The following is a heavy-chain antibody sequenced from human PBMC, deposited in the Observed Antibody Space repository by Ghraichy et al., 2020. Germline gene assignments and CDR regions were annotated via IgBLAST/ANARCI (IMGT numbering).Heavy chain of an antibody. CDR1: GITFNDAW. D-gene: IGHD4-11*01. V-gene: IGHV3-15*07. J-gene: IGHJ4*02. CDR3: TTGPTTVEY. Sequence: WGSLRLSCAASGITFNDAWMNWVRQAPGKGLEWVGRIKTKTYGGTTDYAAPVKGRFTISRDDSKNTLYLQMNNLKTEDTGFYYCTTGPTTVEYWGQGTLITVSS. CDR2: IKTKTYGGTT.